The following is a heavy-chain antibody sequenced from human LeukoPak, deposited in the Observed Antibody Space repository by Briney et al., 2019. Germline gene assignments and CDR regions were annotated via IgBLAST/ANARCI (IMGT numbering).Heavy chain of an antibody. CDR2: ITSSGTYI. V-gene: IGHV3-21*01. Sequence: GGSLKLSCATSGFTFNNYNMNWVRQAPGRALEWVSSITSSGTYIFYADSVKGRFTISRDNAKNSLYLQMNSLGPEDTAVYYCARDKGLLSDYWGQGTLVTVSS. CDR1: GFTFNNYN. CDR3: ARDKGLLSDY. J-gene: IGHJ4*02. D-gene: IGHD2/OR15-2a*01.